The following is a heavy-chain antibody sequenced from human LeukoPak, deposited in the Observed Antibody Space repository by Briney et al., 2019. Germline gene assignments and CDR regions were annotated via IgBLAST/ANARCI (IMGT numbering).Heavy chain of an antibody. J-gene: IGHJ6*02. CDR1: GFTFSSYA. Sequence: GGSLTLSCAASGFTFSSYAMSWVRQAPGEGLEWVLDLSGSGGSTYHAVSVKGRFTISRDNSKNTLYLQMNSLRAEGTAVYYCAKDRYYGSGSYYGYYYYGMDVWGQGTTVTVSS. CDR3: AKDRYYGSGSYYGYYYYGMDV. D-gene: IGHD3-10*01. CDR2: LSGSGGST. V-gene: IGHV3-23*01.